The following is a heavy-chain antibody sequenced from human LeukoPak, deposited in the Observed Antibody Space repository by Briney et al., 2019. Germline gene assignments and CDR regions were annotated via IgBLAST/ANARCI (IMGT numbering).Heavy chain of an antibody. CDR3: ARKEIQNPLRYFDY. J-gene: IGHJ4*02. V-gene: IGHV3-23*01. CDR2: ISGSGGST. CDR1: GFTCSSYA. Sequence: PGGSLRRSCAASGFTCSSYAMNWVRQAPGKGLEWVSAISGSGGSTYYADSVKGRFTISRDNSKNTLYLQMNRLRVEDTAVYYCARKEIQNPLRYFDYWGQGSLVTVSS. D-gene: IGHD3-9*01.